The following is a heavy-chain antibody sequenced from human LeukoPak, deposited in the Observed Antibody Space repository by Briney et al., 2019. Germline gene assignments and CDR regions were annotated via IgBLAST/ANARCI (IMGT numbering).Heavy chain of an antibody. CDR2: IYYRGNT. J-gene: IGHJ4*02. V-gene: IGHV4-39*02. D-gene: IGHD6-13*01. CDR3: ARGPSSSWPLDY. CDR1: GGSISSSNYF. Sequence: SETLSLTCSVSGGSISSSNYFWGWIRQPPGMGLEWIASIYYRGNTYYNPSLKSRVTIYIDTSKNHFSLKLSSVTAADTAVYYCARGPSSSWPLDYWGQGTLVTVSS.